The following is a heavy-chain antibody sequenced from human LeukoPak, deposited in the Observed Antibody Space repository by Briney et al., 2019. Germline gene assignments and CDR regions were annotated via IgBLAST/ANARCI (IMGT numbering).Heavy chain of an antibody. V-gene: IGHV1-46*01. CDR1: GYTFTSYY. D-gene: IGHD2-2*01. J-gene: IGHJ6*02. CDR2: INPSGGST. Sequence: GASVKVSCKASGYTFTSYYMHWVRQAPGQGLEWMGIINPSGGSTSYAQKFQGRVTMTRDTSTSTVYMELSSLRSEDTAVYYCARGPNYSVVVPAAAYYYYGMDVWGQGTTVTVSS. CDR3: ARGPNYSVVVPAAAYYYYGMDV.